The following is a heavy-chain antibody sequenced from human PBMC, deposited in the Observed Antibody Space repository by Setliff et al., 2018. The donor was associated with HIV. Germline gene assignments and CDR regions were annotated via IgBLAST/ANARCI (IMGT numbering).Heavy chain of an antibody. J-gene: IGHJ5*02. D-gene: IGHD2-21*02. Sequence: SETLSLTCTVSSDSISSSYWTWIRQPPGQGLEWIGYVHHSGSTKYNASLRSRVTMSVDTSKNLFSLTLRSVTAADTAVYYCASAGPYCGNDCPYNWLTPWGQGTLVTVSS. CDR3: ASAGPYCGNDCPYNWLTP. V-gene: IGHV4-59*01. CDR2: VHHSGST. CDR1: SDSISSSY.